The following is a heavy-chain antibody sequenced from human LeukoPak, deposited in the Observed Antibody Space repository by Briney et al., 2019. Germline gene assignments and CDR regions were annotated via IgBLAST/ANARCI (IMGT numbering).Heavy chain of an antibody. Sequence: GESLKISCKGSGYSFTSYWIGWVRQMPGKGLEWRGIIYPDDSDTRYSASFEGQVIISVDKSVSTAYLQWSSLKASDTATYYCARHGHCTNGVCYSNYYYYMDVWGKGTTVTVSS. CDR2: IYPDDSDT. D-gene: IGHD2-8*01. J-gene: IGHJ6*03. CDR1: GYSFTSYW. V-gene: IGHV5-51*01. CDR3: ARHGHCTNGVCYSNYYYYMDV.